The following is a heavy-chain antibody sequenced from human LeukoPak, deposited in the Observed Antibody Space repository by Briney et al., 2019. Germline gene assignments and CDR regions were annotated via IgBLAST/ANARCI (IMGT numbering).Heavy chain of an antibody. V-gene: IGHV4-59*01. J-gene: IGHJ4*02. Sequence: PSETLSLTCTVSGGSMSYYYWTWIRQTPGKGLEWIGYKYYDGNSGNTTYNPSLESRVTISVDTSKNHVSLNLPSVTAADTAVYYCVRPESAGTKYRFDYWGQGALVTVSS. CDR2: KYYDGNSGNT. D-gene: IGHD1-1*01. CDR1: GGSMSYYY. CDR3: VRPESAGTKYRFDY.